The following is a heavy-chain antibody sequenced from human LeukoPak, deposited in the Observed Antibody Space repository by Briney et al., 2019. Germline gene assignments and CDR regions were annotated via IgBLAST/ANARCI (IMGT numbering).Heavy chain of an antibody. V-gene: IGHV1-18*01. CDR1: GYTFTSYG. CDR3: ARDDALVATGSFDY. J-gene: IGHJ4*02. D-gene: IGHD5-12*01. Sequence: ASVKVSCKASGYTFTSYGISWVRQTPGQGGEWMGWISAYNGNTNYAQRLQGRVTMTTDTSTSTAYMELRSLRSDDTAVYYCARDDALVATGSFDYWGQGTLVTVSS. CDR2: ISAYNGNT.